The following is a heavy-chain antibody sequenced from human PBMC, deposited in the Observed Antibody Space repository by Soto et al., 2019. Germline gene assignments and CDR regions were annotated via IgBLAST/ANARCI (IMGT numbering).Heavy chain of an antibody. V-gene: IGHV2-5*02. CDR1: GFSLSTSGVG. D-gene: IGHD3-10*01. Sequence: QITLKESGPTLVKPTQTLTLTCTFSGFSLSTSGVGVGWIRQPPGKALEWLAVIYWDDSKTYSPSLKSRLTITKDTSRDQVVLTMTNMDPVDTATYYCGHKGSGSRAIDYWGQGALVTVSS. CDR2: IYWDDSK. J-gene: IGHJ4*02. CDR3: GHKGSGSRAIDY.